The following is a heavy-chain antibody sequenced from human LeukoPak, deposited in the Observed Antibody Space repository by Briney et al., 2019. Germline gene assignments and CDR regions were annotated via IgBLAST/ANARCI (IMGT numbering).Heavy chain of an antibody. CDR3: ARHSGYYHYFDY. J-gene: IGHJ4*02. V-gene: IGHV4-39*01. CDR1: GGSISSSSYY. D-gene: IGHD3-22*01. CDR2: IYYSGST. Sequence: SETLSLTCTVSGGSISSSSYYRGWIRQPPGKGLEWIGSIYYSGSTYYNPSLKSRVTISVDTSKNQFSLKLSSVTAADTAVYYCARHSGYYHYFDYWGQGTLVTVSS.